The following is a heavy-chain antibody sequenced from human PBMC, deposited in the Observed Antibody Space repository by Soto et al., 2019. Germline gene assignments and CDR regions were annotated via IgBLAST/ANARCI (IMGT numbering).Heavy chain of an antibody. J-gene: IGHJ6*03. V-gene: IGHV3-48*01. D-gene: IGHD3-16*01. CDR1: GFILSDCA. Sequence: GGSLRLSCATSGFILSDCAMNWVRQAPGKGLEWVSYISSSSSVIDYADSVKGRFTVSRDNARNSLYLQMNSLRAEDTPVYYSGRDLSWGSNGYYYRDVWGKGTTVNVSS. CDR3: GRDLSWGSNGYYYRDV. CDR2: ISSSSSVI.